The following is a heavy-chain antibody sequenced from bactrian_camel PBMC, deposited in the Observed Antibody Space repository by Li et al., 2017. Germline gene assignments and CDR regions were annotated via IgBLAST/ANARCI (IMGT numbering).Heavy chain of an antibody. V-gene: IGHV3S1*01. Sequence: HVQLVESGGGSVEAGGSLKLSCTTSGFAYSTYCMGWFRQRPGKGREGVAAIDADGAINYADSAKGRFTISKDNAKNTLYLEMNTLEPEDTAMYYCAAGRGVFGGTMWTRHLYNYLGQGTQVTVS. D-gene: IGHD2*01. CDR3: AAGRGVFGGTMWTRHLYNY. J-gene: IGHJ4*01. CDR1: GFAYSTYC. CDR2: IDADGAI.